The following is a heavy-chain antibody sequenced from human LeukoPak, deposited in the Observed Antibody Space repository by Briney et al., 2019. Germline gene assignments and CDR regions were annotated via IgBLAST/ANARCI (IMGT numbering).Heavy chain of an antibody. V-gene: IGHV3-23*01. CDR2: ISGSGGIT. J-gene: IGHJ4*02. Sequence: GGSLRLSCAASGFTFSSYSMSWVRQAPGKGKEWVSLISGSGGITYYADSVKGRFTISRDNSKNTLYLQMDSLRAEDTAVYYCAKDSAAVGGPTTDWGQGTLVTVSS. CDR1: GFTFSSYS. D-gene: IGHD6-13*01. CDR3: AKDSAAVGGPTTD.